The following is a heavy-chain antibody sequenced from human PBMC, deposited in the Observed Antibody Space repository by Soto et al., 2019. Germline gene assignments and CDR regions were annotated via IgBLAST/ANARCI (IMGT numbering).Heavy chain of an antibody. CDR1: GGSISSGGYY. CDR2: IYYSGST. V-gene: IGHV4-31*03. J-gene: IGHJ4*02. Sequence: SETLSLTCTVSGGSISSGGYYWSWIRQNPGKGLEWIGYIYYSGSTYYNPSLKSRMTISVDTSKNEFSLNVTSVTAADMAVYFCARTTLFGAFDYWGQGSQVTVSS. D-gene: IGHD3-10*01. CDR3: ARTTLFGAFDY.